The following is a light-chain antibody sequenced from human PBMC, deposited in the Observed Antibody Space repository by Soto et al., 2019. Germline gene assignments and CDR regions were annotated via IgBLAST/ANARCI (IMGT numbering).Light chain of an antibody. Sequence: DIQMTQSPSSLSASVGDRVTITCRASQGISNSLAWYQQIPGKDPKLLIYTASTLQSGVPSRFSGSGSGTDFTLTISSLQPEDVATYYCQKYNSAPRTFGQGTKVDIK. V-gene: IGKV1-27*01. J-gene: IGKJ1*01. CDR3: QKYNSAPRT. CDR1: QGISNS. CDR2: TAS.